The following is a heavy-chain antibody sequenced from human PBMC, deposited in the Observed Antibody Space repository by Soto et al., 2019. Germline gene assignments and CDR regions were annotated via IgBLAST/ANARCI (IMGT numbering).Heavy chain of an antibody. V-gene: IGHV1-69*13. Sequence: ASVKVSCKASGGTFSSYAISWVRQAPGQGLEWMGGIIPIFGTANSAQKFQGRVTITADESTSTAYMELSSLRSEDTAVYYRAVRNDYSNSNWFDPWGQATLVTVSS. CDR3: AVRNDYSNSNWFDP. CDR1: GGTFSSYA. CDR2: IIPIFGTA. J-gene: IGHJ5*02. D-gene: IGHD4-4*01.